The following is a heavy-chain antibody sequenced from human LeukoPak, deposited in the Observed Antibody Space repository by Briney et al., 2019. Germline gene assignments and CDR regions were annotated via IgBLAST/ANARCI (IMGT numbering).Heavy chain of an antibody. Sequence: GGSLRLSCAASGFTFDDYAMHWVRQAPGKGLEWVSGISWNSGSIDYADSVKGRFTISRDNAKNSLYLQMNSLRAEDTAVYYCARDPGYYYGSGRDYYMDVWGKGTTVTVSS. V-gene: IGHV3-9*01. J-gene: IGHJ6*03. D-gene: IGHD3-10*01. CDR3: ARDPGYYYGSGRDYYMDV. CDR2: ISWNSGSI. CDR1: GFTFDDYA.